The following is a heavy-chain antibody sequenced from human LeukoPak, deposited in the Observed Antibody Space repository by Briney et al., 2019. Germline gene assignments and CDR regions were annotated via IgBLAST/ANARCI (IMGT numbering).Heavy chain of an antibody. J-gene: IGHJ6*03. CDR1: GGSISSYY. CDR2: IYISGST. V-gene: IGHV4-4*07. CDR3: ARGHSIEPYYYYYYMDV. D-gene: IGHD4-11*01. Sequence: PSETLSLTCTVSGGSISSYYWSWIRQPAGKGLEWIGRIYISGSTNYNPSLKSRVTMSVDTSKNQFSLKLSSVTAADTAVYYCARGHSIEPYYYYYYMDVWGKGTTVTVSS.